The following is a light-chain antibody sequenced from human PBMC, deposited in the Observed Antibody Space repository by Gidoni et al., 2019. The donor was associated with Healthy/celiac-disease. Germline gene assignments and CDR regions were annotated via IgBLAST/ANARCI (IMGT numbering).Light chain of an antibody. V-gene: IGLV3-21*03. CDR2: DDS. CDR3: QVWDSSSDHYVV. J-gene: IGLJ2*01. Sequence: SYVLTQPHSVSVAPGKTARITCGGNNIGSKSVHWYQQKPGQAPVLVVYDDSDRPSGIPERFSGSNSGNTATLTISRVEAWDEADYYCQVWDSSSDHYVVFGGGTKLTVL. CDR1: NIGSKS.